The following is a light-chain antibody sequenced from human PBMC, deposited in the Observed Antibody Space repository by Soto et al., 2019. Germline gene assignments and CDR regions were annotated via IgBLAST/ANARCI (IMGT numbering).Light chain of an antibody. V-gene: IGKV3-20*01. CDR3: HQFDSSLT. Sequence: EIVLTQSPGTLSLSPEDRATLSCRASQSVSTSFLAWYQQTPGQAPRLLIYGTSSRATGIPDRFSGSGSGTDFTLTISRLEPEDFAVYYCHQFDSSLTFGQGTTVEIK. CDR1: QSVSTSF. J-gene: IGKJ1*01. CDR2: GTS.